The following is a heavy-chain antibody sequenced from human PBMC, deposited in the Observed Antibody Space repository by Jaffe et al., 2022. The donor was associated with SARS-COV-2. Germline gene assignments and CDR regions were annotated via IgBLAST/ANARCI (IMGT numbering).Heavy chain of an antibody. CDR1: GFTFDDYT. CDR3: AASRVTMIVGGNDAFDI. J-gene: IGHJ3*02. Sequence: EVQLVESGGVVVQPGGSLRLSCAASGFTFDDYTMHWVRQAPGKGLEWVSLISWDGGSTYYADSVKGRFTISRDNSKNSLYLQMNSLRTEDTALYYCAASRVTMIVGGNDAFDIWGQGTMVTVSS. V-gene: IGHV3-43*01. D-gene: IGHD3-22*01. CDR2: ISWDGGST.